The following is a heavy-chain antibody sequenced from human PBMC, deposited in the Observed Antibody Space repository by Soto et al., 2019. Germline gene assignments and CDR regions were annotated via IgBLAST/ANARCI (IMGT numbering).Heavy chain of an antibody. CDR2: TYFRSKWYN. Sequence: SQTLSLTCAISGDSVSSNTASWNWVRQSPSRGLEWLGRTYFRSKWYNDYAVSVKSRIIINPDTSNNQFSLQLNSVTPEDTAVYFCAKGDNLGPKTGYAFDPWGQGIMVTVSS. J-gene: IGHJ5*02. D-gene: IGHD5-12*01. CDR3: AKGDNLGPKTGYAFDP. V-gene: IGHV6-1*01. CDR1: GDSVSSNTAS.